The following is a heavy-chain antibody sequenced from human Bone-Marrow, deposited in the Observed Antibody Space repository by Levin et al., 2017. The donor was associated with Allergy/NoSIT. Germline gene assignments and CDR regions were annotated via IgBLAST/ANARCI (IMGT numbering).Heavy chain of an antibody. D-gene: IGHD3-16*02. CDR1: GFTFDAYA. Sequence: PGGSLRLSCVASGFTFDAYAMHWVRLAPGRGLEWVAGITWNSALVGYVDSVKGRFTISRDNARNSLYLQMNSLRTDDTALYFCAKSSGDVVMSMYYGMDVWGQGTTVTVSS. CDR2: ITWNSALV. J-gene: IGHJ6*02. V-gene: IGHV3-9*01. CDR3: AKSSGDVVMSMYYGMDV.